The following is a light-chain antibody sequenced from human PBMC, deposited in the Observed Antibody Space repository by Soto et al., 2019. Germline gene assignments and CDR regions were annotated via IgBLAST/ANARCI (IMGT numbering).Light chain of an antibody. CDR3: QQSYSTTWT. V-gene: IGKV1-39*01. CDR2: AAS. J-gene: IGKJ1*01. CDR1: QGISTY. Sequence: DIQMTQSPSSLSESAGDRVTITCRSSQGISTYLNWYQQKPGKAPKLLIYAASSLQSGVPSRVSGSGSETDFTLTISSLQPEDFATYSCQQSYSTTWTFGQGTKVDI.